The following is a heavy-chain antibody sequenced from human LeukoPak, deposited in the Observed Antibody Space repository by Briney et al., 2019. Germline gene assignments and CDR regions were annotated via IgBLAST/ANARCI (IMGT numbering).Heavy chain of an antibody. J-gene: IGHJ4*02. CDR1: GFTFSSSA. V-gene: IGHV3-23*01. Sequence: GGSLRLSCAASGFTFSSSAMSWVRQAPGKGLEWVSAISNNGGYTYYADSVQGRFTISRVNSKSTLCLQMNSLRAEDTAVYYCAKQLGYCSDGSCYFPYWGQGTLVTVSS. CDR2: ISNNGGYT. CDR3: AKQLGYCSDGSCYFPY. D-gene: IGHD2-15*01.